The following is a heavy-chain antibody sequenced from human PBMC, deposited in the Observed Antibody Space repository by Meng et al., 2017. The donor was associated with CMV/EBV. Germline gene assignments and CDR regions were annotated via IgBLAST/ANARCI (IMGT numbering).Heavy chain of an antibody. CDR3: TTDQTYNWNYGGVRDY. Sequence: GESLKISCAASGFTFSNAWMGWVRQAPGKGLEWVGRIKSKTAGETTDYVAPVKGRFTISSDDSKNTLYLQMNSLKTKDTAVYYCTTDQTYNWNYGGVRDYWGQGTLVTVSS. CDR2: IKSKTAGETT. V-gene: IGHV3-15*01. D-gene: IGHD1-7*01. CDR1: GFTFSNAW. J-gene: IGHJ4*02.